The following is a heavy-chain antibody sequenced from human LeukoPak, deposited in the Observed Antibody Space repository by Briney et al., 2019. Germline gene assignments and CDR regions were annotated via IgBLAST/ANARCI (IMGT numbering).Heavy chain of an antibody. CDR3: ARVSVGATMLAYFDY. Sequence: VAPVKVSCKASGYTFTNYYMHWVRQAPGQGLEWMGIISPSGGITNYAQKFQGRVTMTRDMSTSTVYMELSSLRSEDTAVYYCARVSVGATMLAYFDYWGQGTLVTVSS. D-gene: IGHD1-26*01. V-gene: IGHV1-46*01. CDR1: GYTFTNYY. CDR2: ISPSGGIT. J-gene: IGHJ4*02.